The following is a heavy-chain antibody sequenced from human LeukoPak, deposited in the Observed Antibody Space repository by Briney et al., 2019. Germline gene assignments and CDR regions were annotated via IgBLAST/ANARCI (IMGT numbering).Heavy chain of an antibody. CDR2: IIPIFGTA. Sequence: ASVKVSCKASGGTFSSYAISWVRQAPGQGLEWMGGIIPIFGTANYAQKFQGRVTITADKSTSTAYMELSSLRSEDTAVYYCAIVGYSYGQTFVYWGEGTLVTVSS. J-gene: IGHJ4*02. D-gene: IGHD5-18*01. CDR1: GGTFSSYA. V-gene: IGHV1-69*06. CDR3: AIVGYSYGQTFVY.